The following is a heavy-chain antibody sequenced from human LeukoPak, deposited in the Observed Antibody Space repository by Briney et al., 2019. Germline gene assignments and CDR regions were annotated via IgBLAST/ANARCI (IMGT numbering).Heavy chain of an antibody. CDR3: ARCRITMVRENLVAFDI. CDR1: GFTFSSYS. V-gene: IGHV3-21*01. J-gene: IGHJ3*02. D-gene: IGHD3-10*01. CDR2: ISSSSSYI. Sequence: PGGSLRLSCAASGFTFSSYSMNWVRQAPGKGLEWVSSISSSSSYIYSADSVKGRFTISRDNARNSLYLQMNSLRAEDTAVYYCARCRITMVRENLVAFDIWGQGTMVTVSS.